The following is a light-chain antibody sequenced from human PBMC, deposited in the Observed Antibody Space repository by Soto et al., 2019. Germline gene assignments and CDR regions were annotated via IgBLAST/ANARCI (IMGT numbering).Light chain of an antibody. V-gene: IGKV1-27*01. CDR1: QGISHY. CDR2: AAS. J-gene: IGKJ4*01. CDR3: QKYNSAPLT. Sequence: DIQMTQSPSSLSASVGDRVIITCRASQGISHYLAWYQQKPGMVPKLLIYAASTLQSGVPSRFSGSASGTDFTLTISSLQPEDVATYYCQKYNSAPLTFGGGTKVEIK.